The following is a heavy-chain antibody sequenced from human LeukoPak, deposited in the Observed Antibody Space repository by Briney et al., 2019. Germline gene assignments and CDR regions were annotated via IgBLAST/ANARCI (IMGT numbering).Heavy chain of an antibody. CDR3: ARGSRSSSSYYFDY. D-gene: IGHD6-6*01. Sequence: ASVRVSCKASGGTDSSYAISWVRQAPGLGLEWRGGIIPIFGTPTYAQTFQGRVTTTTKESTSTAYMELSSLRSEDTAVYYCARGSRSSSSYYFDYWGQETLPTVSS. V-gene: IGHV1-69*05. J-gene: IGHJ4*02. CDR2: IIPIFGTP. CDR1: GGTDSSYA.